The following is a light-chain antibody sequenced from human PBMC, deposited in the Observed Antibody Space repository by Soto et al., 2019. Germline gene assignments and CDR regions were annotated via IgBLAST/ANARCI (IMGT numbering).Light chain of an antibody. Sequence: DIVLTQSPATLSLSPGERATLSCRASQSVTNYLVWYQQKTGQAPRLLIHGASYRATGIPARFSGSGSGTDFTLTISSLEPEDFAVYYCQQRDNWPRTFGQGTQVEIK. CDR1: QSVTNY. V-gene: IGKV3-11*01. J-gene: IGKJ1*01. CDR2: GAS. CDR3: QQRDNWPRT.